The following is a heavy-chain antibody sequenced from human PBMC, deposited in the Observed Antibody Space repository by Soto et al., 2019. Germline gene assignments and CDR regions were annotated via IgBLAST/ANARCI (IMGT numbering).Heavy chain of an antibody. D-gene: IGHD6-6*01. CDR1: GFTFNSYA. Sequence: EVQLLESGGGLVQPGASLRISCAASGFTFNSYAMSWVRQAPGKGLEWVSVISGSDDSTYYADSVKGRFTISRDNSKNTLYLQMNSLRAEDTAVYYCAKRSSSSTFDYWGQVTLVTVSS. V-gene: IGHV3-23*01. CDR2: ISGSDDST. CDR3: AKRSSSSTFDY. J-gene: IGHJ4*02.